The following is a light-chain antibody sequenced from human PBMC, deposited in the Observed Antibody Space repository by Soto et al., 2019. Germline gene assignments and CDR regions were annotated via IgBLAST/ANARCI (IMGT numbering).Light chain of an antibody. CDR3: QHYSSYPLT. J-gene: IGKJ3*01. CDR1: QSIAVW. V-gene: IGKV1-5*03. Sequence: DIKMTQSPSTLSASVGDRVTITCRASQSIAVWLAWYQQQPGKAPKLLINQASRLESGVPSRFSGSGSGTEFTLTISSLEPDDPATYYCQHYSSYPLTFGPGTKVDI. CDR2: QAS.